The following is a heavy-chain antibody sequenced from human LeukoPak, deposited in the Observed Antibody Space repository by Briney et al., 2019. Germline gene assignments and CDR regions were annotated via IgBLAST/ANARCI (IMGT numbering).Heavy chain of an antibody. CDR1: GGSFSGYY. CDR3: ARITIAAAGTSWFDP. V-gene: IGHV4-34*01. J-gene: IGHJ5*02. Sequence: PSETLSLTCAVYGGSFSGYYWSWIRQPPGKGLEWIGETNHSGSTNYNPSLKSRVTISVDTSKNQFSLKLSSVTAADTAVYYCARITIAAAGTSWFDPWGQGTLVTVSS. CDR2: TNHSGST. D-gene: IGHD6-13*01.